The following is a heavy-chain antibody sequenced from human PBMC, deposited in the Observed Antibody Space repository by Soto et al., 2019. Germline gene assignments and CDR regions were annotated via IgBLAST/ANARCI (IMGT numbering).Heavy chain of an antibody. V-gene: IGHV4-34*01. Sequence: QVQLQQWGAGLLKPSETLSLTCAVYGGSFSGYYWSWIRQPPGKGLGWIGEINHSGSTNYNPSLKSRVTISVDTSKNQFSLKLSSLTAADTAVYYCARAFEYYYDSSGYYPFDPWGQGTLVTVSS. CDR3: ARAFEYYYDSSGYYPFDP. CDR2: INHSGST. CDR1: GGSFSGYY. D-gene: IGHD3-22*01. J-gene: IGHJ5*02.